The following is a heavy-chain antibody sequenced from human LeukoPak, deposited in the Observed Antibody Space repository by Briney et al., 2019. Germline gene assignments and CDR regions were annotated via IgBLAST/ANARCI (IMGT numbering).Heavy chain of an antibody. J-gene: IGHJ5*02. V-gene: IGHV4-59*12. CDR3: ARDRRSWYSSSWHNWFDP. CDR2: IYYSGST. D-gene: IGHD6-13*01. CDR1: GGSISSYY. Sequence: SETLSLTCTVSGGSISSYYWSWIRQPPGKGLEWIGYIYYSGSTNYNPSLKSRVTISVDTSKNQFSLKLSSVTAADTAVYYCARDRRSWYSSSWHNWFDPWGQGTLVTVSS.